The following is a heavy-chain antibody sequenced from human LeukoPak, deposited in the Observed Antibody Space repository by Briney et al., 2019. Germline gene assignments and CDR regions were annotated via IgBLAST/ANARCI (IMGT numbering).Heavy chain of an antibody. V-gene: IGHV3-30*04. Sequence: GGSLTLSCAASGFSFTSYPFHWVRQAPGKGLEWVAVISYDVNDKHYADSVRGRFSISRDDSENTVYLHINSLRDEDTAIYYCARANCGGAYYFSGYGMDVWGPGTTVTVSS. CDR2: ISYDVNDK. CDR1: GFSFTSYP. D-gene: IGHD2-21*02. J-gene: IGHJ6*02. CDR3: ARANCGGAYYFSGYGMDV.